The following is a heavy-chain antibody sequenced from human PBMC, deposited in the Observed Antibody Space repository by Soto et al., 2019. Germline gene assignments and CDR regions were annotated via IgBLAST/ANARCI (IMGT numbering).Heavy chain of an antibody. J-gene: IGHJ3*02. Sequence: GGSLRLSCAASGFTFSNAWMNWVRQAPGKGLEWVGRIKSKTDGGTTDYAAPVKGRFTISRDDSKNTLYLQMNSLKTEDTAVYYCTTAVAYSGSYGLGPDAFDIWGQGTMVTVSS. D-gene: IGHD1-26*01. CDR3: TTAVAYSGSYGLGPDAFDI. CDR2: IKSKTDGGTT. V-gene: IGHV3-15*07. CDR1: GFTFSNAW.